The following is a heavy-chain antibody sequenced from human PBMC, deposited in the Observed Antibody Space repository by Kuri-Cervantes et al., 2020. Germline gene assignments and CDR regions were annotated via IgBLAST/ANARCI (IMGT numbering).Heavy chain of an antibody. Sequence: GESLKISCAASGFTFSSYAMSWVRQAPGKGLEWVSAISGSGGSTYYADSVKGRFTISRDNAKNSLYLQMNSLRAEDTAVYYCARVTQPAAVDYWGQGTLVTVSS. V-gene: IGHV3-23*01. CDR2: ISGSGGST. CDR3: ARVTQPAAVDY. CDR1: GFTFSSYA. D-gene: IGHD2-2*01. J-gene: IGHJ4*02.